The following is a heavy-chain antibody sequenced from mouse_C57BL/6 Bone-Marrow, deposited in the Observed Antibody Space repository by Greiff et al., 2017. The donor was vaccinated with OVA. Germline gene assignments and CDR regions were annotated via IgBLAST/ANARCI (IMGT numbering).Heavy chain of an antibody. J-gene: IGHJ3*01. CDR1: GFNIKDDY. D-gene: IGHD2-1*01. V-gene: IGHV14-4*01. Sequence: VHVKQSGAELVRPGASVKLSCTASGFNIKDDYMHWVKQRPEQGLEWIGWIDPENGDTEYASKFQGKATITADTSSNTAYLQLSSLTSEDTAVYYCPYGSFAYWGQGTLVTVSA. CDR3: PYGSFAY. CDR2: IDPENGDT.